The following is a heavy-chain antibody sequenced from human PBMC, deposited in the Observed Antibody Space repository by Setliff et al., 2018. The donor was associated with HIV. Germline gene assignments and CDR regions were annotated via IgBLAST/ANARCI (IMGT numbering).Heavy chain of an antibody. CDR1: GYSISSGYY. CDR3: GRLDTFLNHFDY. D-gene: IGHD3-3*02. Sequence: SETLSLTCAVSGYSISSGYYWGWIRQPPGKGLEWIGSIYHSGSTYYNPSLKSRVTISVDSSKNQFSLELTSVTAADAAIYYCGRLDTFLNHFDYWGQGVPVTVSS. J-gene: IGHJ4*02. V-gene: IGHV4-38-2*01. CDR2: IYHSGST.